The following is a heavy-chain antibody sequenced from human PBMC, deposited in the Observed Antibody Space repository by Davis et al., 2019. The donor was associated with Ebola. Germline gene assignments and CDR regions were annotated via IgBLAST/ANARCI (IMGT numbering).Heavy chain of an antibody. D-gene: IGHD6-19*01. Sequence: MPSETLSLTCAVSGGSISSSNWWSWVRQPPGKGLEWIGEIYHSGSTNYNPSLKSRVTISVDKSKNQFSLKLSSVTAADTAVYYCARLRLVLGYYYYGMDVWGQGTTVTVSS. J-gene: IGHJ6*02. CDR3: ARLRLVLGYYYYGMDV. CDR2: IYHSGST. V-gene: IGHV4-4*02. CDR1: GGSISSSNW.